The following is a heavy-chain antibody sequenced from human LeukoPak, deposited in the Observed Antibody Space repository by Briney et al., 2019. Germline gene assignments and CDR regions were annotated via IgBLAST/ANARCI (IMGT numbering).Heavy chain of an antibody. J-gene: IGHJ6*03. V-gene: IGHV3-7*01. CDR1: GFTFSSYA. CDR2: IKQEGSEK. D-gene: IGHD6-6*01. Sequence: GGSLRLSCAASGFTFSSYAMSWVRQAPGKGLEWVANIKQEGSEKYYVDSVKGRFTISRDNAKNSLYLQMNSLRAEDTAVYYCARVGSIAARPYYYYYMDVWGKGTTVTVSS. CDR3: ARVGSIAARPYYYYYMDV.